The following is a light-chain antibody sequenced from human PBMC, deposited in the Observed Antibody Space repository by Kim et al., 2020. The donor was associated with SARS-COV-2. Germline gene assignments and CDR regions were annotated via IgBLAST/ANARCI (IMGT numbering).Light chain of an antibody. CDR1: SSDVDDYKY. CDR3: IAYAGSNNKV. Sequence: QPALTQPPSASGSPGQSVTISCTGTSSDVDDYKYVSWFQHHPGKAPKLMIYEVSKRPSGVPDRFSGSKSGNTASLTVSGLQAEDEADYYCIAYAGSNNKVFGGGTKLTVL. CDR2: EVS. V-gene: IGLV2-8*01. J-gene: IGLJ3*02.